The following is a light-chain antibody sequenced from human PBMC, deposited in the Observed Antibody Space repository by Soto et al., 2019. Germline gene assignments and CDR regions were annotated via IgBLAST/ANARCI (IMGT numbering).Light chain of an antibody. V-gene: IGKV1-33*01. CDR3: QHFDNLPYT. Sequence: DIQMTQSPSSLSASVGDRVTITCQASQDITNYLNWYRQKPGKAPELLIYDASNSEAGVPSRFSGRGSGTDFTFTISSLQPEDIATYYCQHFDNLPYTFGQGTELEIK. CDR2: DAS. J-gene: IGKJ2*01. CDR1: QDITNY.